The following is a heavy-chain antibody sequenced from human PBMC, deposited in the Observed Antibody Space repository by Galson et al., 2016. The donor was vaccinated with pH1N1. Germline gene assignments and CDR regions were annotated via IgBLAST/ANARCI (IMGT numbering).Heavy chain of an antibody. CDR2: IKQDGSVK. V-gene: IGHV3-7*01. D-gene: IGHD4-17*01. CDR1: GFTFSSYR. CDR3: AKSPLFDGDYVGMDV. Sequence: SLRLSCAASGFTFSSYRMSWVRQAPGKGLEWVANIKQDGSVKYYVDSVKGRFTISRDNAKNSLYLQMSSLRAEDTAVYYCAKSPLFDGDYVGMDVWGQGTTVTVSS. J-gene: IGHJ6*02.